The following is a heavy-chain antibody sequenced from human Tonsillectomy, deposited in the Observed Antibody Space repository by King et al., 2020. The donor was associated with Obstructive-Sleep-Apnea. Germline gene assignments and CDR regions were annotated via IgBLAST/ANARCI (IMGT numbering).Heavy chain of an antibody. V-gene: IGHV4-30-4*07. J-gene: IGHJ5*02. CDR3: ASGAVAGAIVGRA. D-gene: IGHD2-2*01. Sequence: VQLQESGPGLVKPSQTLSLTCAVSGGFTSSGVYSWSWIRQPPGKGLEWIGYLFFSGSTYYNPAPKSRLYISLDTSKNHFSLNLSSVTAADTAVYYCASGAVAGAIVGRAWGQGTLVTVSS. CDR1: GGFTSSGVYS. CDR2: LFFSGST.